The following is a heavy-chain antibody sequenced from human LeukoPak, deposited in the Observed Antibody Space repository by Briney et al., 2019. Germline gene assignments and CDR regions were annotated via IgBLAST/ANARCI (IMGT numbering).Heavy chain of an antibody. Sequence: ASVKVSCKASGYTFTGYYMHWVRQAPGQGLEWMGWINPNSGGTNYAQKFQGRVTMTRDTSISTAYMELSRLRSDDTAVYYCAGSDYYDSSGYYFDYWGQGTLVTVSS. CDR2: INPNSGGT. J-gene: IGHJ4*02. V-gene: IGHV1-2*02. CDR1: GYTFTGYY. CDR3: AGSDYYDSSGYYFDY. D-gene: IGHD3-22*01.